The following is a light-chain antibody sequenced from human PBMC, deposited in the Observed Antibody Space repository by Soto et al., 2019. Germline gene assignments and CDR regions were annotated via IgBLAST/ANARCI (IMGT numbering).Light chain of an antibody. Sequence: IQLTQSPSSLSASVGDRVSVTCRASQGISTYLAWYQQKPGKAPKLLIYAASSLQSGVPSRFSGSGSGTDFTLTISSLQPEDFVTYYCQELKTYPPAFGGGTKVEVK. CDR1: QGISTY. CDR3: QELKTYPPA. CDR2: AAS. J-gene: IGKJ4*01. V-gene: IGKV1-9*01.